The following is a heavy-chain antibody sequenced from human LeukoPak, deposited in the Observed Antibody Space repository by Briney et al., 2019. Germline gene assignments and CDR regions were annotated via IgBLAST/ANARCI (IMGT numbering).Heavy chain of an antibody. D-gene: IGHD2-15*01. Sequence: ASVKVSCKVSGYTFTDYYMHWVQQAPGKGLEWMGLVDPEDGETIYAEKFQGRVTITADTSTDTAYMELSSLRSEDTAVYYCATPSGGGSYDHRFDPWGQGTLVTVSS. J-gene: IGHJ5*02. V-gene: IGHV1-69-2*01. CDR3: ATPSGGGSYDHRFDP. CDR2: VDPEDGET. CDR1: GYTFTDYY.